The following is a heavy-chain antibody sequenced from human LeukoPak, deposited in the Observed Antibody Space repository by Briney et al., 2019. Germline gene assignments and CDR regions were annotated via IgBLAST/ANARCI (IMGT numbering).Heavy chain of an antibody. Sequence: SETLSLTCAVYGGSFGGYYWSWIRQPPGKGLEWIGEINHSGSTNYNPSLKSRVTISVDTSKNQFSLKLSSVTAADTAVYYCARSFEIWFGELLGGMDVWGQGTTVTVSS. D-gene: IGHD3-10*01. CDR1: GGSFGGYY. CDR2: INHSGST. CDR3: ARSFEIWFGELLGGMDV. V-gene: IGHV4-34*01. J-gene: IGHJ6*02.